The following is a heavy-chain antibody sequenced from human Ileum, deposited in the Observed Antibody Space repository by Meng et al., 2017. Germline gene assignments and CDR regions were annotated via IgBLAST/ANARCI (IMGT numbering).Heavy chain of an antibody. CDR1: GYTFTRYA. Sequence: QVQLVQSGAAVKKPGAEVKGACKASGYTFTRYAMHWVRQAPGQRLEWMGWINTGNGDAKYSQRFQGRVTITRDTSASTVYMELSSLRSEDTTVYYCARGHQNYDILTGSYWGQGTLVTVSS. D-gene: IGHD3-9*01. J-gene: IGHJ4*02. V-gene: IGHV1-3*04. CDR3: ARGHQNYDILTGSY. CDR2: INTGNGDA.